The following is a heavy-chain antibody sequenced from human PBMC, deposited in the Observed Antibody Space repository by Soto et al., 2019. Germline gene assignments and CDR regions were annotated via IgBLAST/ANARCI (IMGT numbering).Heavy chain of an antibody. J-gene: IGHJ6*02. Sequence: PGGSLRLSCAASGFTFSTYTMNWVRQAPGKGLEWVSGIYGDGSGTHYADYVKGRLTISRDNAKNSLNQQMNSLRAEDTAVYYCARDQDYYGSGSYRTREFYYYGMDVWGQGTTVTVSS. CDR1: GFTFSTYT. CDR3: ARDQDYYGSGSYRTREFYYYGMDV. V-gene: IGHV3-21*01. CDR2: IYGDGSGT. D-gene: IGHD3-10*01.